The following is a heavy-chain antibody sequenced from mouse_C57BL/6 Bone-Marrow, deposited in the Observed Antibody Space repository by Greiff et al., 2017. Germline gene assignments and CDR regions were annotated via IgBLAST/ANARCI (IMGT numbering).Heavy chain of an antibody. D-gene: IGHD2-1*01. CDR3: ASFDYGNYQNY. J-gene: IGHJ2*01. CDR1: GYTFTSYN. CDR2: IYPGNGDT. Sequence: QVQLQQSGAELVRPGASVKMSCKASGYTFTSYNMNWVKQTPRQGLEWIGAIYPGNGDTSYNQKFKGKATLTVDKSSSTAYMQLSSLTSEDSAVYFCASFDYGNYQNYWGQGTTLTVSS. V-gene: IGHV1-12*01.